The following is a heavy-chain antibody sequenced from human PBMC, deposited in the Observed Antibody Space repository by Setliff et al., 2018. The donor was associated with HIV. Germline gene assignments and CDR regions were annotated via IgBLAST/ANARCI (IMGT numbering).Heavy chain of an antibody. CDR2: IYYSGTT. D-gene: IGHD3-22*01. CDR1: GGTISSSDYY. CDR3: AHYYYDTSGQPFDY. V-gene: IGHV4-39*07. Sequence: PSETLSLTCTVSGGTISSSDYYWGWIRQPPGKGLEWIGSIYYSGTTYYNPSLKSRVTISVDSSKNQFSLKLSSVTAADTAVYYCAHYYYDTSGQPFDYWGQGTLVTVSS. J-gene: IGHJ4*02.